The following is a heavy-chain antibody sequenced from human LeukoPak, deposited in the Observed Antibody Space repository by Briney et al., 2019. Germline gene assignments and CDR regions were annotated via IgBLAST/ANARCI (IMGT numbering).Heavy chain of an antibody. Sequence: GASVKVSCKTSGGTFSSYTISWVRQAPGQGLEWMGRVIPILGIANYAQKFQGRVTLTADKSTSTAYMELSSLRPEDTAVYYCATPTNTPMDEPDGFDIWGQGTMVTVSS. CDR3: ATPTNTPMDEPDGFDI. J-gene: IGHJ3*02. CDR2: VIPILGIA. D-gene: IGHD5-18*01. V-gene: IGHV1-69*02. CDR1: GGTFSSYT.